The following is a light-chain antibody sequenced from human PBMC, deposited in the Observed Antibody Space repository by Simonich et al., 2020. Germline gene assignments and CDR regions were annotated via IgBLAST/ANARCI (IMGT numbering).Light chain of an antibody. V-gene: IGLV4-69*01. CDR1: SGHSSYA. CDR2: LNSDGSH. CDR3: QTWGTGIVV. Sequence: QLVLTQSPSASASLGASVKLTCTPSSGHSSYAIAWHQQQPEKGPRYLMKLNSDGSHSKGDGSPDRFSGSSSGAERYLTISSLQSEDEADYYCQTWGTGIVVFGGGTKLTVL. J-gene: IGLJ2*01.